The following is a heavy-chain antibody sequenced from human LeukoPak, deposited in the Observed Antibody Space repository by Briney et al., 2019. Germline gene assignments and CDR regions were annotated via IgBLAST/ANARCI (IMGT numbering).Heavy chain of an antibody. D-gene: IGHD6-13*01. V-gene: IGHV3-66*01. CDR3: ARVDSGSSSWASYYYYYMDV. Sequence: PGGSLRLSCAASGFTFSSNYMSWVRQAPGKGLEGGSLIYSGGSTYYADSVKGRFTISRDNSKNTLYLKMNSLRAEDTAVYYCARVDSGSSSWASYYYYYMDVWGKGTTVTISS. J-gene: IGHJ6*03. CDR2: IYSGGST. CDR1: GFTFSSNY.